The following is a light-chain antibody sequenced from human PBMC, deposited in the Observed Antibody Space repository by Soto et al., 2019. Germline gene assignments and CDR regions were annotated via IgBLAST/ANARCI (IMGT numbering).Light chain of an antibody. CDR3: QQYNNWPRT. CDR1: QSVGTS. Sequence: EIVMTQSPATLSVSPGERATLSCRASQSVGTSIAWYQQRPGQAPRCLIYGASTRTTGIPARISGGGSGTEFTLTISSLQSEDVAVYYCQQYNNWPRTFGQGTKVEIK. CDR2: GAS. J-gene: IGKJ1*01. V-gene: IGKV3-15*01.